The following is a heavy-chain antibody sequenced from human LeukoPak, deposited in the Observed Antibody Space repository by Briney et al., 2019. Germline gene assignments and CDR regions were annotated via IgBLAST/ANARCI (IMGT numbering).Heavy chain of an antibody. CDR2: IYYSGST. D-gene: IGHD3-10*01. V-gene: IGHV4-59*01. Sequence: PSETLSLTCTVSGGSISSYYWSWIRQPPGKGLEWLGYIYYSGSTNYNPSLKSRVTISVDTSKNQFSLKLSSVTAADTAVYYCARFDWFGELFDYWGQGTLVTVSS. CDR3: ARFDWFGELFDY. J-gene: IGHJ4*02. CDR1: GGSISSYY.